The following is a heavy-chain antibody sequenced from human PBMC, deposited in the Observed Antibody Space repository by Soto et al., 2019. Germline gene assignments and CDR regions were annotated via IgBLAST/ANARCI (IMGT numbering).Heavy chain of an antibody. J-gene: IGHJ4*02. V-gene: IGHV3-23*01. Sequence: GGSLRLSCAASGFTFSSYAMSWVRQAPGKGLEWVSAISGSGGSTYYADSVKGRFTISRDNSKNTLYLQMNSLRAEDTAVYYCAKDCWYPNRYRGSYYGGYYFDYWGQGTLVTVSS. CDR2: ISGSGGST. D-gene: IGHD1-26*01. CDR3: AKDCWYPNRYRGSYYGGYYFDY. CDR1: GFTFSSYA.